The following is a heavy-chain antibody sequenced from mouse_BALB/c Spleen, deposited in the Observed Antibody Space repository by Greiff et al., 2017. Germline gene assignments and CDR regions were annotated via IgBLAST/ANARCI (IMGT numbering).Heavy chain of an antibody. Sequence: QVQLKQPGAELVKPGASVKLSCKASGYTFTSYWMHWVKQRPGQGLEWIGGINPNNGGTSYNQKFKGKATLTVDKSSSTAYMELRSLTSEDSAVYYCARRVYDYIFAYWGQGTLVTVSA. V-gene: IGHV1-53*01. CDR2: INPNNGGT. CDR1: GYTFTSYW. CDR3: ARRVYDYIFAY. J-gene: IGHJ3*01. D-gene: IGHD2-4*01.